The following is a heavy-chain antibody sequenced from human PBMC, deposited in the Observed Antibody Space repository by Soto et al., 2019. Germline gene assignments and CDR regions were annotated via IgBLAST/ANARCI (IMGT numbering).Heavy chain of an antibody. CDR3: AREGRVTTGRAVIRSGMDV. Sequence: QLQLVQSGAEVKKPGSSVTVSCQASGGTFSRSAISWVRPAPGQGLEWLGEIIPIFGTTKYAQNLQGRVPLNADKYTSTAYMEVRSLGSEDTAVYYCAREGRVTTGRAVIRSGMDVWGQGTKDTVSS. J-gene: IGHJ6*02. CDR2: IIPIFGTT. V-gene: IGHV1-69*06. D-gene: IGHD3-10*01. CDR1: GGTFSRSA.